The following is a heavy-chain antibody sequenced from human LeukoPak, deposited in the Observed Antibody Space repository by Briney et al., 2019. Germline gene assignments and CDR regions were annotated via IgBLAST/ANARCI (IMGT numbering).Heavy chain of an antibody. CDR2: IYYSGST. Sequence: SETPSLTCAVYGGSFSGYYWSWIRQPPGKGLEWIGSIYYSGSTYYNPSLKSRVTISVDTSKNQFSLKLSSVTAADTAVYYCARVGGTGAFDIWGQGTMVTVSP. CDR3: ARVGGTGAFDI. CDR1: GGSFSGYY. J-gene: IGHJ3*02. V-gene: IGHV4-34*01. D-gene: IGHD1-14*01.